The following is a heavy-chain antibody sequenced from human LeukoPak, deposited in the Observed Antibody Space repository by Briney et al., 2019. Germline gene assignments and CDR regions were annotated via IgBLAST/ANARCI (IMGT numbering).Heavy chain of an antibody. Sequence: SETLSLTCTVSGGSMRSSNFYWGWIRQPPGKGLEWIGNINYSGLTYYNPSVKSRVTLSVDVSKNRFSLHLTSVTAADTALYFCARTHFDSLGWFDPWGQGILVIASS. V-gene: IGHV4-39*07. CDR1: GGSMRSSNFY. J-gene: IGHJ5*02. D-gene: IGHD3-9*01. CDR3: ARTHFDSLGWFDP. CDR2: INYSGLT.